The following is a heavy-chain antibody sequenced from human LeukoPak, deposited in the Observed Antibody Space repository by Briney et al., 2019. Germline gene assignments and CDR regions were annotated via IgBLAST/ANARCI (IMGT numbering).Heavy chain of an antibody. J-gene: IGHJ4*02. CDR1: GGSISPYY. V-gene: IGHV4-59*01. Sequence: SETLSLTCTVSGGSISPYYWSWIRQPPGKGLEWIGYVYYSGTTNYNPSLKSRVTISVDTSKNQFSLKLCSVTAADTAVYYCAREGWGYYFDFWGQGTLVAVSS. CDR2: VYYSGTT. CDR3: AREGWGYYFDF. D-gene: IGHD7-27*01.